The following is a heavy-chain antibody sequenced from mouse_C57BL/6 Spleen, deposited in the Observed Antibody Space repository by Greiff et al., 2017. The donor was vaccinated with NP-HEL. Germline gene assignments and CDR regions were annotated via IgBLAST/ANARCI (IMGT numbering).Heavy chain of an antibody. V-gene: IGHV1-82*01. CDR2: IYPGDGDT. D-gene: IGHD1-1*01. J-gene: IGHJ1*03. CDR3: ARNYGSSYDWYFDV. CDR1: GYAFSSSW. Sequence: QVQLQQSGPELVKPGASVKISCKASGYAFSSSWMNWVKQRPGKGLEWIGRIYPGDGDTNYNGKFKGKATLTADKSSSTAYMQLSILTSEDSAVYFCARNYGSSYDWYFDVWGTGTTVTVSS.